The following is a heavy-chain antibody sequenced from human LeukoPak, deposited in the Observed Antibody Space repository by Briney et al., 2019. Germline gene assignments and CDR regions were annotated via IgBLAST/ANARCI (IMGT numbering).Heavy chain of an antibody. CDR1: GFTFGDYA. D-gene: IGHD6-19*01. CDR2: ITSEAYGGTT. Sequence: PGGSLRLSCTTSGFTFGDYAMSWFRQAPGKGLEWVGFITSEAYGGTTEYAASVKGRFTISRDDSKSIAYLQMNSLKTEDTAVYYCTRDFQWTFGCWGQGTLVTVSS. CDR3: TRDFQWTFGC. J-gene: IGHJ4*02. V-gene: IGHV3-49*03.